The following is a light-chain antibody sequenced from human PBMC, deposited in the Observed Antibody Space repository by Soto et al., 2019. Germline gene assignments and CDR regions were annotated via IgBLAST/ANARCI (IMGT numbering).Light chain of an antibody. CDR1: QSISSW. CDR3: QQYNSYPLT. V-gene: IGKV1-5*01. J-gene: IGKJ4*01. CDR2: DAS. Sequence: DIQRTRSPSTLSAAVGDKVHNTYLASQSISSWLAWYQQKPGKAPRLLIYDASSLESGVPSRFSGSGSGTEFTLTISSLQPDDFATYYCQQYNSYPLTSGGGTKVDIK.